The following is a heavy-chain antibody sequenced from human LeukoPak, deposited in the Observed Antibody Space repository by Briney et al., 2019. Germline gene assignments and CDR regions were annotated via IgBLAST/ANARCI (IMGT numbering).Heavy chain of an antibody. Sequence: SETLSLTCAVSGGSISSSNWWSWVRQPPGKGLEWIGEIYHSGSTNYNPSLQSRVTISVDKSKNQFSLKLSSVPAADTAVYYCARVSSGATTVDYWGQGTLVTVSS. CDR3: ARVSSGATTVDY. J-gene: IGHJ4*02. CDR2: IYHSGST. D-gene: IGHD1-26*01. CDR1: GGSISSSNW. V-gene: IGHV4-4*02.